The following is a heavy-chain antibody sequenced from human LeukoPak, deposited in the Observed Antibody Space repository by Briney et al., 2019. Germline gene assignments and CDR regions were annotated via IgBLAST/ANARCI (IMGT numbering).Heavy chain of an antibody. V-gene: IGHV4-34*01. CDR3: ASAAAGTDY. CDR1: GGSFSGYY. CDR2: INHSGST. Sequence: SETLSLTCAVYGGSFSGYYWNWIRQPPGKGLEWIGEINHSGSTNYNPSLKSRVTISVDTSKNQFSLKLSSVTAADTAVYYCASAAAGTDYWGQGTLVTVSS. D-gene: IGHD6-13*01. J-gene: IGHJ4*02.